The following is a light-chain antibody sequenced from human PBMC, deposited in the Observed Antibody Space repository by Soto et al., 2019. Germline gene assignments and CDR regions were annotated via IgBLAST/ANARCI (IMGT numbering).Light chain of an antibody. CDR1: QSISSY. J-gene: IGKJ5*01. V-gene: IGKV1-39*01. Sequence: DIQMTQSPSSLSASVGDGVTITCRASQSISSYVSWYQQKPGKAPKLLIYAASRLQSGVPSRFSGSGSGTGFTFTISILQPEDFATYYCQQYESLPLTFGQGTRLEIK. CDR2: AAS. CDR3: QQYESLPLT.